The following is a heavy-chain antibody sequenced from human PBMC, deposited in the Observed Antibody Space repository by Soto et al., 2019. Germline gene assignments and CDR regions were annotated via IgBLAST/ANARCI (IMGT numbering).Heavy chain of an antibody. CDR2: TYYRSNWYT. CDR1: GDSVSSTSTA. V-gene: IGHV6-1*01. J-gene: IGHJ4*02. Sequence: SQTLSLTCAISGDSVSSTSTAWSWIRQSPSRGLEWLGRTYYRSNWYTDCAVSVKSRITISPDTSKNQFSLQLNSVTPEDTAVYYCARGSYYSGWVWGQGALVTVSS. D-gene: IGHD6-19*01. CDR3: ARGSYYSGWV.